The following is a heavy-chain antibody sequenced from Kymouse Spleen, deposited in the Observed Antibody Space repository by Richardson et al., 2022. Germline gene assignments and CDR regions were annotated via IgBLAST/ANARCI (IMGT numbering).Heavy chain of an antibody. CDR3: ARGGDYYYDSSGPFDY. Sequence: QVQLQQWGAGLLKPSETLSLTCAVYGGSFSGYYWSWIRQPPGKGLEWIGEINHSGSTNYNPSLKSRVTISVDTSKNQFSLKLSSVTAADTAVYYCARGGDYYYDSSGPFDYWGQGTLVTVSS. D-gene: IGHD3-22*01. J-gene: IGHJ4*02. CDR1: GGSFSGYY. CDR2: INHSGST. V-gene: IGHV4-34*01.